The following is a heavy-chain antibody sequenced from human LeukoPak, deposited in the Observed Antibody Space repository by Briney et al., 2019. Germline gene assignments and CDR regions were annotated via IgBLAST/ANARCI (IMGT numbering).Heavy chain of an antibody. D-gene: IGHD2-21*02. CDR2: INHSGST. V-gene: IGHV4-38-2*01. CDR1: GYSISSGYY. CDR3: ARVTGGWFDP. Sequence: SETLSLTCAVSGYSISSGYYWGWIRQPPGKGLEWIGSINHSGSTYHNPSLKSRVTISVDTSKNQFSLKLSSVTAADTAVYYCARVTGGWFDPWGQGTLVTVSS. J-gene: IGHJ5*02.